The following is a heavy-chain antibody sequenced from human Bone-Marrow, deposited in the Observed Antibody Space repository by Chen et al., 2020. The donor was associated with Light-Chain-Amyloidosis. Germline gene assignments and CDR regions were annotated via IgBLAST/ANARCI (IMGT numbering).Heavy chain of an antibody. V-gene: IGHV3-53*02. CDR1: GFPVSSHS. CDR2: IFSGGNT. J-gene: IGHJ3*02. D-gene: IGHD2-21*02. Sequence: EVQLVESGGGVIQPGGSLRLSCVASGFPVSSHSVSWVRQAPGKGLEWLSVIFSGGNTHYADSVKRRFTISRDNSKSTLYLDMTNLRGEDTAVYYCAKPLRWGIVVVSANALEIWGQGSMVTVSS. CDR3: AKPLRWGIVVVSANALEI.